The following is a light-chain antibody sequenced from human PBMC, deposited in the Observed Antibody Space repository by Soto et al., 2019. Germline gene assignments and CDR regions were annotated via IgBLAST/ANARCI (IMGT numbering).Light chain of an antibody. CDR1: QSVSSSY. CDR3: QQSGSSPPKYT. Sequence: EIVLTQSPGTLSLSPGERATHSCRASQSVSSSYLAWYQQKPGQAPRLLLYDASSRATGIPDRFSGSGSGTDFTLTISRLEPEDFAVYYCQQSGSSPPKYTFGQGTKLEIK. J-gene: IGKJ2*01. CDR2: DAS. V-gene: IGKV3-20*01.